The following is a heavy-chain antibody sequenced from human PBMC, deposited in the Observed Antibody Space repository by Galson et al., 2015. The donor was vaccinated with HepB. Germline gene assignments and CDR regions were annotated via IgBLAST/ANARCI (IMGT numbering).Heavy chain of an antibody. Sequence: SLRLSCAVSGFTFNSYGMHWVRQAPGKGLEWVAVVSYDGSNKYHGDSVKGRFTISRDNSKNTLYLQMNSLRAEDTAVYYCTRDGGYYGSGNYYGAFDIWGQGTMVTVSS. D-gene: IGHD3-10*01. J-gene: IGHJ3*02. CDR2: VSYDGSNK. CDR1: GFTFNSYG. V-gene: IGHV3-33*01. CDR3: TRDGGYYGSGNYYGAFDI.